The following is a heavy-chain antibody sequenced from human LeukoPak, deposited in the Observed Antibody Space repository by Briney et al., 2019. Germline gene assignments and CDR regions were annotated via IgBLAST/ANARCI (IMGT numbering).Heavy chain of an antibody. V-gene: IGHV1-2*06. CDR2: INPYSGDT. Sequence: ASVKLSCKASGYTFTGYHIHWVRQAPGQGLEWMGRINPYSGDTNFAQKFQGRVTMTSDTSITTAYMDLSSLTPDDTAVYFCARDQGSLTRSWYTGYWGQGTQVTVSS. J-gene: IGHJ4*02. CDR1: GYTFTGYH. D-gene: IGHD6-13*01. CDR3: ARDQGSLTRSWYTGY.